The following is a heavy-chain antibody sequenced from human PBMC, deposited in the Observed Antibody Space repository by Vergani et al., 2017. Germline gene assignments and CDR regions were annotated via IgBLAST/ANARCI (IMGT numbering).Heavy chain of an antibody. Sequence: QVPLVVSGGGLVKSGGPLRLSCAASGLSFSDYYMTWIRQAPGKGLEWVSYISNSGNTIEYADSVKGRFSISRDKAKSSLFLQMDSLRAEDTAVYYCARGHRDYSNYPATFDIWGQGSMVTVSS. CDR1: GLSFSDYY. D-gene: IGHD4-11*01. V-gene: IGHV3-11*01. J-gene: IGHJ3*02. CDR3: ARGHRDYSNYPATFDI. CDR2: ISNSGNTI.